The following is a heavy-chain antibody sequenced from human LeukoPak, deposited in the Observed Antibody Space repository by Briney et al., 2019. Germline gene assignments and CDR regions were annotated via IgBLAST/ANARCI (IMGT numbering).Heavy chain of an antibody. Sequence: ASVKVSCKASGYTFTGYYMHWVRQAPGQGLEWMGWINPNSGGTNYAQKFQGRVTMTRDTSISTAYMELSRLRSDDTAVYYRARERGMTPNWFDPWGQGTLVTVSS. V-gene: IGHV1-2*02. D-gene: IGHD3-16*01. CDR3: ARERGMTPNWFDP. CDR1: GYTFTGYY. CDR2: INPNSGGT. J-gene: IGHJ5*02.